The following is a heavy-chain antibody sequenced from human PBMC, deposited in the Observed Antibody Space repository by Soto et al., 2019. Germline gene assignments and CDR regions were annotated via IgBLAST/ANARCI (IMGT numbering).Heavy chain of an antibody. CDR2: IHSSGST. CDR3: ARDQGVAAAGITWFDP. Sequence: PSETLSLTCTVSGASMNSYHWSWIRQPAGNGLEWIGHIHSSGSTNYNPSLKSRVTMSVDTSKNQFSLRLMSLTAADTAVYYCARDQGVAAAGITWFDPWGQGSLVTVSS. J-gene: IGHJ5*02. CDR1: GASMNSYH. D-gene: IGHD6-13*01. V-gene: IGHV4-4*07.